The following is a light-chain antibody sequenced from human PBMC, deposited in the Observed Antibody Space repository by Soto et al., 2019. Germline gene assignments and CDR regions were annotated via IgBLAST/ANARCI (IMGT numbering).Light chain of an antibody. CDR3: HHYDNSPPFP. Sequence: EIVLTQSPATLSLSLVERATLSGRASQSVSSYLSWYQQKPGQAPRLLIYATSSRATGIPGRFSGSGSGTAFTLTISSLEHEDFAVYYCHHYDNSPPFPFGPGTKVDIK. V-gene: IGKV3-20*01. CDR2: ATS. CDR1: QSVSSY. J-gene: IGKJ3*01.